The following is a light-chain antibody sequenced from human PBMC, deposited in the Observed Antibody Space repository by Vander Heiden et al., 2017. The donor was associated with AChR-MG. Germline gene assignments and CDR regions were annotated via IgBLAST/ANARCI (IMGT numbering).Light chain of an antibody. CDR2: GNR. J-gene: IGLJ3*02. V-gene: IGLV1-40*01. Sequence: QSALTQPPSVSGAPGQRVPISCTGSSCNIGAGYDVHWYQHLPGTAPNLLIYGNRNRPSGAPDRFSGSKSGTSASLAITGLQAEDEADYYCQSYDSSLSGWVFGGGTKLTVL. CDR3: QSYDSSLSGWV. CDR1: SCNIGAGYD.